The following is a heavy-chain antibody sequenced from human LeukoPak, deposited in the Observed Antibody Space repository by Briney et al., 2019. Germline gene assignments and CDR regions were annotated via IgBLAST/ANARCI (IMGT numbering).Heavy chain of an antibody. CDR3: ARGPPTRPVRAYYMDV. D-gene: IGHD1-26*01. Sequence: PSETLSLTCAVYGGSFSGYYWSWLRQPPGKGLEWIGEINHSGSTNYNPSLKSRVTISVDTSKNQFSLKLSSVTAADTAVYYCARGPPTRPVRAYYMDVWGKGTTVTVSS. CDR2: INHSGST. J-gene: IGHJ6*03. CDR1: GGSFSGYY. V-gene: IGHV4-34*01.